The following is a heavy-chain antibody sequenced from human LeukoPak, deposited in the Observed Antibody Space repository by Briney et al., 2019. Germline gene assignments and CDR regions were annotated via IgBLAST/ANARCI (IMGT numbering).Heavy chain of an antibody. CDR1: GGSISSYY. J-gene: IGHJ4*02. V-gene: IGHV4-59*01. D-gene: IGHD6-19*01. Sequence: SETLSLTCTVSGGSISSYYWSWIRQPPGKGLEWIGYIYYSGSTNYNPSLRSRVTISVDTSKNQFSLKLSSVTAADTAVYYCARVGSSGWYFDYWGQGTLVTVSS. CDR3: ARVGSSGWYFDY. CDR2: IYYSGST.